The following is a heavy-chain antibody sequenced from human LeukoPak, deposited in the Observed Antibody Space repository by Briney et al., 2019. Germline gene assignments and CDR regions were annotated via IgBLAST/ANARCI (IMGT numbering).Heavy chain of an antibody. CDR1: GYTFTSDD. CDR3: ARGLFVPSDWFDP. CDR2: VNPKSGNT. V-gene: IGHV1-8*01. Sequence: GASVKVSCKASGYTFTSDDINWVRQATGQGLEWLGWVNPKSGNTGYARKFQGRVTMTRNTSISTAYMELSSLRSEDTAVYYCARGLFVPSDWFDPWGQGTLVTVSS. J-gene: IGHJ5*02. D-gene: IGHD3-10*02.